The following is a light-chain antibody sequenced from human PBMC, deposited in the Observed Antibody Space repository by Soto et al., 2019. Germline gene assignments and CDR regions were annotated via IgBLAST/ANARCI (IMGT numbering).Light chain of an antibody. V-gene: IGKV1-39*01. J-gene: IGKJ1*01. CDR1: QSVNRY. CDR2: SAS. Sequence: DIQMTQSPSSLSASVVDRVTITCRASQSVNRYLNWYQQKPGKAPKLLISSASSLQGGVPSRFSGSGSGTEFTLTIDGLQPDDLATYFCQQSDTTPWAFGQGTKVDIK. CDR3: QQSDTTPWA.